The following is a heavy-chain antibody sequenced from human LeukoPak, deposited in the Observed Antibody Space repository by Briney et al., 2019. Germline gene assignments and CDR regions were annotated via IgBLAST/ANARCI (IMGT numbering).Heavy chain of an antibody. J-gene: IGHJ1*01. Sequence: PSETLSLTCAVSGGSIKTYYWSWIRQSAGTGLEWIGRFYSSVSTTYNPSLKSRVTMSVDTSNNLFFLNLTSVTAADTAVYFCVREKLYTSSWDFQHWGQGTLVSVSS. CDR2: FYSSVST. V-gene: IGHV4-4*07. CDR1: GGSIKTYY. D-gene: IGHD6-13*01. CDR3: VREKLYTSSWDFQH.